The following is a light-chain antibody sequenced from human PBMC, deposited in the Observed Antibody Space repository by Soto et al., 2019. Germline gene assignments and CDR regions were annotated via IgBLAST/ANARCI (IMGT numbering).Light chain of an antibody. CDR3: AAWDDSLNGVV. CDR2: SNN. J-gene: IGLJ2*01. Sequence: QSVLTQPPSASGTPGQRVTISCSGSRFNIGRNTVNWYQQLPGSAPKLLIYSNNQRPSGVPDRFSGSRSGTSASLAISGLQSEDEADYYCAAWDDSLNGVVFGGGTKVTAL. CDR1: RFNIGRNT. V-gene: IGLV1-44*01.